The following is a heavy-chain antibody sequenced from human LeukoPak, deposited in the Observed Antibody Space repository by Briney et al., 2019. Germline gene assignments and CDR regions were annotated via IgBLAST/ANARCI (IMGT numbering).Heavy chain of an antibody. CDR2: ISWNSGSI. Sequence: GGSLRLSCAASGFTFDDYAMHWVRQAPGKGLEWVSGISWNSGSIGYADSVKGRFTISRDNAKNPLYLQMNSLRAEDTALYYCAKDMRRIAAAGTIDYWGQGTLVTVSS. V-gene: IGHV3-9*01. CDR1: GFTFDDYA. J-gene: IGHJ4*02. CDR3: AKDMRRIAAAGTIDY. D-gene: IGHD6-13*01.